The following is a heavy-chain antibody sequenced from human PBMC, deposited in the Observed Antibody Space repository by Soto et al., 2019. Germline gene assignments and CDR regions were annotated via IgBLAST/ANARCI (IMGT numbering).Heavy chain of an antibody. D-gene: IGHD6-19*01. CDR2: ISWDGGST. CDR3: AKGSGWYNYPDY. CDR1: GFTFDDYT. V-gene: IGHV3-43*01. Sequence: GGSLRLSCAASGFTFDDYTMHWVRQAPGKGLEWVSLISWDGGSTYYADSVKGRFTISRDNSKNSLYLQMNSLRTEDTALYYCAKGSGWYNYPDYWGQGTLVTVSS. J-gene: IGHJ4*02.